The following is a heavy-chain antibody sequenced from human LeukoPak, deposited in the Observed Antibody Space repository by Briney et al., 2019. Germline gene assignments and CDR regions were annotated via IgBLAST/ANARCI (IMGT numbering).Heavy chain of an antibody. CDR1: GYTFTSYG. CDR3: ARAYRITGTTFYYYYGMGV. CDR2: ISAYNGNT. D-gene: IGHD1-7*01. Sequence: ASVKVSCTASGYTFTSYGISWVRQAPGQGLEWMGWISAYNGNTNYAQKLQGRVTMTTDTSTSTAYMELRSLRSDDTAVYYCARAYRITGTTFYYYYGMGVWGQGTTVTVSS. V-gene: IGHV1-18*01. J-gene: IGHJ6*02.